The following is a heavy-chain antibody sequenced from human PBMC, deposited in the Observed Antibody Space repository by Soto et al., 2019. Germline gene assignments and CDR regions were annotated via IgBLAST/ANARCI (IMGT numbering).Heavy chain of an antibody. J-gene: IGHJ4*02. D-gene: IGHD6-19*01. Sequence: LRPSCRRAGINCSCCGTQWDQQNPGKGLEWVAVISYDGSNKYYADSVKGRFTISRDNSKNTLYLQMNSRRAEDTAVYYCARPDYSSGWYYFGYWGQATLVTVSS. CDR1: GINCSCCG. CDR2: ISYDGSNK. CDR3: ARPDYSSGWYYFGY. V-gene: IGHV3-30*03.